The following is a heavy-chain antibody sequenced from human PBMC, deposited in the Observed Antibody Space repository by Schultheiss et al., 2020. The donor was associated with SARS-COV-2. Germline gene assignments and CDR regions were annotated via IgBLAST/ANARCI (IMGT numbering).Heavy chain of an antibody. D-gene: IGHD3-10*01. CDR2: ISYDGSNE. V-gene: IGHV3-33*05. CDR3: ASFLARNYYGSGEPYYYYGMDV. Sequence: GGSLRLSCEASGFTFSRYGIHWVRQTPGKGLEWVALISYDGSNEYYADSVKGRFTISRDNSKDTLYLQMNSLRADDTAVYYCASFLARNYYGSGEPYYYYGMDVWGQGTTVTVSS. J-gene: IGHJ6*02. CDR1: GFTFSRYG.